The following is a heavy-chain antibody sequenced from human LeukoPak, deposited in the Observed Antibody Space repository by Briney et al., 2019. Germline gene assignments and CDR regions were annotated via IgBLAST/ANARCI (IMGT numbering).Heavy chain of an antibody. CDR3: ARLRDYYDSSGYYYYFDY. CDR1: GGSISSYY. Sequence: ETLSLTCTVSGGSISSYYWSWLRQPPGKGLEWIGYIYYSGSTNYNPSLKSRVTISVDTSKNQFSLKLSSVTAADTAVYYCARLRDYYDSSGYYYYFDYWGQGTLVTVSS. D-gene: IGHD3-22*01. V-gene: IGHV4-59*08. J-gene: IGHJ4*02. CDR2: IYYSGST.